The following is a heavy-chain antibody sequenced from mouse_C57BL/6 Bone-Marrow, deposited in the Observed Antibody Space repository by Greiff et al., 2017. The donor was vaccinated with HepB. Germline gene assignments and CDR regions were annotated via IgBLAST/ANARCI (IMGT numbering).Heavy chain of an antibody. CDR1: GYTFTSYW. V-gene: IGHV1-55*01. D-gene: IGHD1-1*01. CDR2: IYPGSGST. CDR3: ASGGDYYGSPAWFAY. Sequence: VQLQQPGAELVKPGASVKMSCKASGYTFTSYWITWVKQRPGQGLEWIGDIYPGSGSTNYNEKFKSKATLTVDTSSSTAYMQLSSLTSEDAAVYYCASGGDYYGSPAWFAYWGQGTLVTVSA. J-gene: IGHJ3*01.